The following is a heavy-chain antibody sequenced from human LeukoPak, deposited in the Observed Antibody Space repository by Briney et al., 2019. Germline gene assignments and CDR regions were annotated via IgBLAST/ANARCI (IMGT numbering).Heavy chain of an antibody. V-gene: IGHV4-34*01. CDR3: ARVSSTWYSSSPRYSYYYMDV. Sequence: PSETLSLTCAVYGGSFNGYYWGWIRQSPGKGLEWIGEINHSGSTNYNPSLKSRVTISVDTSKNQFSLKLSSVTAADTAVYYCARVSSTWYSSSPRYSYYYMDVWGKGTTVTVFS. D-gene: IGHD6-6*01. J-gene: IGHJ6*03. CDR1: GGSFNGYY. CDR2: INHSGST.